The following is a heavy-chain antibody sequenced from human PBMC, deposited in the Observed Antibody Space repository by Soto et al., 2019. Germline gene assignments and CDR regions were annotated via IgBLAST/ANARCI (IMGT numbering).Heavy chain of an antibody. CDR2: ISYDGSNK. CDR3: ARDFRAGSGWTRGYLDY. Sequence: QVKLVESGGGVVQPGRSLRLSCAASGFTFTAYAFHWVRQAPGKGLEWVSVISYDGSNKYYADSVKGRFTISRDNSKNTLYLQMNSLRAEDTAVYYCARDFRAGSGWTRGYLDYWGQGALVTVSS. V-gene: IGHV3-30-3*01. D-gene: IGHD6-19*01. CDR1: GFTFTAYA. J-gene: IGHJ4*02.